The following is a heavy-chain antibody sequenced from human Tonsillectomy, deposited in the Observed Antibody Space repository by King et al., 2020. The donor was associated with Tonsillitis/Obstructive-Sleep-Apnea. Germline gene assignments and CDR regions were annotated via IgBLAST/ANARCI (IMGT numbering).Heavy chain of an antibody. J-gene: IGHJ4*02. CDR3: ARDSSSAPSSVFFDY. Sequence: QLVQSGAEVKKPGASVKVSCKASGYTFTSYYMHWVRQAPGQGLEWMGIINPSGGSTSYAQKFQGRVTMTRDTSTSTVYMELSSLRSEDTAVYYCARDSSSAPSSVFFDYWGQGTLVTVSS. CDR2: INPSGGST. D-gene: IGHD6-6*01. V-gene: IGHV1-46*01. CDR1: GYTFTSYY.